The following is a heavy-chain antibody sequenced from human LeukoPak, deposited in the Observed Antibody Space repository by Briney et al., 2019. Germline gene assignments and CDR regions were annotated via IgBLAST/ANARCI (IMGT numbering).Heavy chain of an antibody. CDR1: GLTFSNYA. CDR3: AKQLGYCSDGSCYFPY. Sequence: GGSLRLSCAASGLTFSNYAMNWVRQASGRGLEWVSGITDSGRKTYYADSVQGRFTISRDNSKSTLCLQMNSLRAEDTAVYYCAKQLGYCSDGSCYFPYWGQGALVTVSS. J-gene: IGHJ4*02. V-gene: IGHV3-23*01. D-gene: IGHD2-15*01. CDR2: ITDSGRKT.